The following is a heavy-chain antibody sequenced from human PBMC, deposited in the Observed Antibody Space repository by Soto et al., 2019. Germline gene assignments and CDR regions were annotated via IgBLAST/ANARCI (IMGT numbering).Heavy chain of an antibody. CDR2: ISRDSESI. Sequence: EVQLVESGGGLVRPGGSLRLSCAGSGFTLSTYSMNWVRQAPGQGLEWVSTISRDSESIYYADSVRGRFTISRDNAKKSLYLQMNSLRVEDTAVYYCARDEVVLDSWAFGFWGQGTMVTVSA. J-gene: IGHJ3*01. CDR3: ARDEVVLDSWAFGF. CDR1: GFTLSTYS. V-gene: IGHV3-21*01. D-gene: IGHD2-15*01.